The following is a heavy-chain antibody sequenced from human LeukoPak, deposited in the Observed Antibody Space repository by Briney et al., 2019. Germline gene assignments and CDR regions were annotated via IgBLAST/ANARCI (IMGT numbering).Heavy chain of an antibody. Sequence: PSETLSLTCTVSGGSISGYYWSWIRQPAGKGLEWIGRIFSSGSTNYNPSLKSRVTISVDKSKNQFSLKLSSVTAADTAVYYCAREGSSSWYIDYWGQGTLVTASS. CDR1: GGSISGYY. CDR2: IFSSGST. D-gene: IGHD6-13*01. J-gene: IGHJ4*02. CDR3: AREGSSSWYIDY. V-gene: IGHV4-4*07.